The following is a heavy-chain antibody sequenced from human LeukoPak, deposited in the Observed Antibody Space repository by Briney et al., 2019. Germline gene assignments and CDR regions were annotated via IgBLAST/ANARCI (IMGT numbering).Heavy chain of an antibody. D-gene: IGHD4-17*01. J-gene: IGHJ4*02. CDR2: IKQDGSEK. CDR1: GFTFSSYW. Sequence: PGGSLRLSCAASGFTFSSYWMSWVRQAPGKGLEWVANIKQDGSEKYYVDSVKGRFTISRDNAKNSLYLQMNSLRAEYTAAYYCARVRLRRGFGDFDYWGQGTLVTVSS. V-gene: IGHV3-7*01. CDR3: ARVRLRRGFGDFDY.